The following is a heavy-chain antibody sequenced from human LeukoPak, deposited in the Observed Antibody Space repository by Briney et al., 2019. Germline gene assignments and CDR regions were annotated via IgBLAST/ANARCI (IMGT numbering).Heavy chain of an antibody. CDR2: IYTSGST. CDR3: ARQLDGRSYYYYMDV. D-gene: IGHD6-6*01. J-gene: IGHJ6*03. V-gene: IGHV4-61*02. CDR1: GGSLSSGSYY. Sequence: SQTLSLTCTVSGGSLSSGSYYWSWIRQPAGKGLEWIGRIYTSGSTNYNPSLKSRVTISVDTSKNQFSLKLSSVTAADTAVYYCARQLDGRSYYYYMDVWGKGTTVTVSS.